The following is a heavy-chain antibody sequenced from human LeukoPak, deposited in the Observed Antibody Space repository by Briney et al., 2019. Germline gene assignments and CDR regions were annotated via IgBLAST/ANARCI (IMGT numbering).Heavy chain of an antibody. CDR1: GGTFSSYA. CDR2: IIPIFGTA. Sequence: GASVKVSCKASGGTFSSYAISWVRQAPGQGLEWMGGIIPIFGTANYAQKFQGRVTITADKSTSTAYMELSSLRSEDTAVYYCARIGKDTYGDGGVGAFDIWGQGTMVTVSS. J-gene: IGHJ3*02. CDR3: ARIGKDTYGDGGVGAFDI. V-gene: IGHV1-69*06. D-gene: IGHD4-17*01.